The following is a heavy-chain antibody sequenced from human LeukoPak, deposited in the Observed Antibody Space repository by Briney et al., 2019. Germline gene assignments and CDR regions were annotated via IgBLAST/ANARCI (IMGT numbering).Heavy chain of an antibody. CDR2: IYGGGST. J-gene: IGHJ5*02. CDR3: ARRAWFDP. CDR1: GFTVSSNY. Sequence: PGGSPRLSCAASGFTVSSNYMSWVRQAPGKGLEWVSVIYGGGSTYYADSVKGRFTISRDNSKNTLYLQMNSLRAEDTAVYYCARRAWFDPWGQGTLVTVSS. V-gene: IGHV3-53*01.